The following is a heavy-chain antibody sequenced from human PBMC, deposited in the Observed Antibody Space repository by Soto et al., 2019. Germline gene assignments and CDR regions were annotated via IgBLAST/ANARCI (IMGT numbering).Heavy chain of an antibody. D-gene: IGHD6-19*01. V-gene: IGHV3-30-3*01. CDR1: GFTFSSYA. Sequence: PGGSLRLSCAASGFTFSSYAMHWVRQAPGKGLEWVAVISYDGSNKYYADSVKGRFTISRDNSKNTLYLQMNSLRAEDTAVYYCAREGSSWFGYSSGWPIDYWGQGTLVTVSS. CDR2: ISYDGSNK. J-gene: IGHJ4*02. CDR3: AREGSSWFGYSSGWPIDY.